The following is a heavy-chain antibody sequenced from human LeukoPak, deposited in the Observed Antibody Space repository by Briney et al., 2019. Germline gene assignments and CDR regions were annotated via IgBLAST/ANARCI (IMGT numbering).Heavy chain of an antibody. CDR2: ISSSGSTT. CDR3: AREVDGPHGWGSPLNY. J-gene: IGHJ4*02. Sequence: GGSLRLSCAASGFTFSEYYMSWIRQAPGKGLEWVSYISSSGSTTYYADSVKGRFTISRDNAKNSLYLQMNSLRAEDTAVYYWAREVDGPHGWGSPLNYWGQGTLVTVPS. V-gene: IGHV3-11*01. CDR1: GFTFSEYY. D-gene: IGHD3-10*01.